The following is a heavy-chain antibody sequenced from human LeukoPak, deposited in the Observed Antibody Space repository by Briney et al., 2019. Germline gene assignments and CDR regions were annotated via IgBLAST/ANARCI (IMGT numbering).Heavy chain of an antibody. J-gene: IGHJ4*02. D-gene: IGHD2-2*01. CDR2: ISGSGGST. CDR3: AKDPRSLIVVVPAAFDY. Sequence: PGGSLRLSCAACVFTFSSHAMSWVRQAPGKGLEWVSAISGSGGSTYYADSVKGRFTISRDNSKNTLYLQMNSLRAEDTAVYYCAKDPRSLIVVVPAAFDYWGQGTLVTVSS. V-gene: IGHV3-23*01. CDR1: VFTFSSHA.